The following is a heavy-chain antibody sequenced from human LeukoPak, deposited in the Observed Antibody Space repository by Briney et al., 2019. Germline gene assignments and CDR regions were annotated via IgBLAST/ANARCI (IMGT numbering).Heavy chain of an antibody. V-gene: IGHV3-30*18. Sequence: GGSLRLSCAASGFTFSSYGMHWVRQAPGKGLEWVAVISYDGSNKYYADSVKGRFTISRDNSKNTLYLQMNSLRAEDTAVYYCAKEGGFTMKGAFDIWGQGTMVTVSS. CDR3: AKEGGFTMKGAFDI. D-gene: IGHD3-22*01. CDR2: ISYDGSNK. CDR1: GFTFSSYG. J-gene: IGHJ3*02.